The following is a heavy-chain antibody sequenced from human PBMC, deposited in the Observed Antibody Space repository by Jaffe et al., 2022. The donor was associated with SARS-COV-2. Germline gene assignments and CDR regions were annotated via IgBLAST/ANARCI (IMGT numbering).Heavy chain of an antibody. V-gene: IGHV4-34*01. J-gene: IGHJ4*02. D-gene: IGHD3-16*01. CDR2: INHSGST. CDR1: GGSFSGYY. Sequence: QVQLQQWGAGLLKPSETLSLTCAVYGGSFSGYYWSWIRQPPGKGLEWIGEINHSGSTNYNPSLKSRVTISVDTSKNQFSLKLSSVTAADTAVYYCARSGRGAWGHPDYWGQGTLVTVSS. CDR3: ARSGRGAWGHPDY.